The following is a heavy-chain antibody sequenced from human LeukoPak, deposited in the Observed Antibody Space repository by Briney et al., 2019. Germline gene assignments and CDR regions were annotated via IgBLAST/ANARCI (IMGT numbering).Heavy chain of an antibody. D-gene: IGHD6-19*01. V-gene: IGHV3-48*01. CDR1: GFTFSSYS. J-gene: IGHJ4*02. Sequence: PGGSLRLSCAASGFTFSSYSMNWVRQAPGKGLEWVSYITGSGSTIYYADSVKGRFTVSRDNAKNSLYLQMNSLRAEDTAVYYCAAGYSGGLYGIDYWGQGTLVTVSS. CDR2: ITGSGSTI. CDR3: AAGYSGGLYGIDY.